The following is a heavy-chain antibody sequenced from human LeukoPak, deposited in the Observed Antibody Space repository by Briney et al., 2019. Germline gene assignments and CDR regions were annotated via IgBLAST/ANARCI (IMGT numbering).Heavy chain of an antibody. V-gene: IGHV3-53*01. CDR2: IYSGGST. CDR3: ARDLGGATHFDY. J-gene: IGHJ4*02. CDR1: GFTVSSNY. Sequence: GRSLRLSCAASGFTVSSNYMSWVRQAPGKGLEWASVIYSGGSTYYAESVTGRFTISRDNSKNTLYLQMNSLRAEDTAVYYCARDLGGATHFDYWGQGALVTVSS. D-gene: IGHD1-26*01.